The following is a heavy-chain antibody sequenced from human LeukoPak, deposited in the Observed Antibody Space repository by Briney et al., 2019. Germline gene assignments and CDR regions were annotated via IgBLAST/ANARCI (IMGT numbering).Heavy chain of an antibody. CDR1: GFTFSGHS. CDR3: AKDAQRGFDYSNSLEH. J-gene: IGHJ4*02. Sequence: GGSLRLSCAATGFTFSGHSMGWVRQAPGRGLEWVSHITSGGTVYYADSVKGRFTISRDNAKNSVYLQMSGLRAEDTAVYYCAKDAQRGFDYSNSLEHWGQGSLVTVSS. D-gene: IGHD4-11*01. V-gene: IGHV3-48*01. CDR2: ITSGGTV.